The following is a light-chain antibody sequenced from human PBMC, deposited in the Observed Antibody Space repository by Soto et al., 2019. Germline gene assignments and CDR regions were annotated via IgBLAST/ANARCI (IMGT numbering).Light chain of an antibody. Sequence: DIQMTHSPASRSASVGEGGTSTCRASQSISSWLAWYQQKPGKAPKLLIYKASSLESGVPSRFSGSGSGTEFTLTITSLQPDDFATYYCQQYNSYSEAFGQGTKVDIK. J-gene: IGKJ1*01. CDR3: QQYNSYSEA. CDR2: KAS. CDR1: QSISSW. V-gene: IGKV1-5*03.